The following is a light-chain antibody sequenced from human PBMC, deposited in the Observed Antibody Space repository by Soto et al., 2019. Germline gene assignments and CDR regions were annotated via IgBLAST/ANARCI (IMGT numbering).Light chain of an antibody. V-gene: IGKV1-27*01. CDR3: QKYNTVPYT. CDR2: GAS. CDR1: QGISNY. Sequence: DIQMTQSPSSLSASVGDRVTITCRASQGISNYVAWYQQKPGKVPKLLIYGASTLQSGGQSRFSGSGSGTDFTLTISSLQPEDVATYYCQKYNTVPYTFGQGTKLEIK. J-gene: IGKJ2*01.